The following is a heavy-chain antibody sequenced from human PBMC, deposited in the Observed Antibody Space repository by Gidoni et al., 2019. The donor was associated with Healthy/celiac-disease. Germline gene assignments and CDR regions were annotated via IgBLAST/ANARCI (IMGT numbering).Heavy chain of an antibody. CDR2: RVYDGSQR. D-gene: IGHD3-10*01. J-gene: IGHJ6*02. V-gene: IGHV3-33*01. CDR1: EFSFIRYA. CDR3: AREGYGAADYYYYYGMDV. Sequence: QVRMVGSGGGVVRPGRSLSLSCAPSEFSFIRYAMHGVRQARGKGLAWVAVRVYDGSQRFHGDHVKGRFTHARDNSKNTLYLQMNSLRAEDTDVYYCAREGYGAADYYYYYGMDVWGQGTTVTV.